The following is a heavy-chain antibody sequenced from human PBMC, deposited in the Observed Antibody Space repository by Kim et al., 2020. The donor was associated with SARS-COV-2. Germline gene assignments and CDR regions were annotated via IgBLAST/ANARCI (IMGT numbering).Heavy chain of an antibody. Sequence: GGSLRLSCAASGFTFSSYSMNWARQAPGKGLEWVSYISSSSTIYYADSVKGRFTISRDNAKNSLYLQMNSLRAEDTAVYYCARDTGYYDSSGCDYWGQGT. CDR1: GFTFSSYS. CDR3: ARDTGYYDSSGCDY. V-gene: IGHV3-48*04. CDR2: ISSSSTI. D-gene: IGHD3-22*01. J-gene: IGHJ4*02.